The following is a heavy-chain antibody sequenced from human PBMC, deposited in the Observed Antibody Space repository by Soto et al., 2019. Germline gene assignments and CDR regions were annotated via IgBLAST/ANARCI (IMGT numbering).Heavy chain of an antibody. V-gene: IGHV3-30*03. CDR3: ARDIWSGNYKWFDS. Sequence: QVHLVESGGGVVQPGRSLRLSCAASTLTVSLYGIQWFRQAPGKVLDWVAFISNDGGTQYYADSVKGRFSISRDNSMNTVDLHMNSLRAEDTAIYYCARDIWSGNYKWFDSWGQGTMVTVSS. CDR1: TLTVSLYG. CDR2: ISNDGGTQ. J-gene: IGHJ5*01. D-gene: IGHD3-3*01.